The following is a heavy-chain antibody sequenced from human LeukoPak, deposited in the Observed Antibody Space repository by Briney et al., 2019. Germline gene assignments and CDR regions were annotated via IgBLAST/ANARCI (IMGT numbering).Heavy chain of an antibody. D-gene: IGHD2-2*01. V-gene: IGHV3-64D*06. CDR1: GVTFSDYA. J-gene: IGHJ4*02. CDR3: VKGRIYCCYPALDY. Sequence: GGSLRLSCAASGVTFSDYAMNWVRQAPGKGLEYVSAITNSGGSTYYADSAKGRFSVSRDNSKNTVYLQLSSLRADDTAVYYCVKGRIYCCYPALDYWGQGTLVTVSS. CDR2: ITNSGGST.